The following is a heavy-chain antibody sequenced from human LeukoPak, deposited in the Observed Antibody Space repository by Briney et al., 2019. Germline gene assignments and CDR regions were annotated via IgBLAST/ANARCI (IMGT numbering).Heavy chain of an antibody. V-gene: IGHV4-61*08. CDR1: GGSISSGGYY. CDR3: AGVSWVSCSSTSCLDAFDI. CDR2: IYYSGST. J-gene: IGHJ3*02. Sequence: PSETLSLTCTVSGGSISSGGYYWSWIRQHPGKGLEWIGYIYYSGSTNYNPSLKSRVTISVDTSKNQFSLKLSSVTVADTAVYYCAGVSWVSCSSTSCLDAFDIWGQGTMVTVSS. D-gene: IGHD2-2*01.